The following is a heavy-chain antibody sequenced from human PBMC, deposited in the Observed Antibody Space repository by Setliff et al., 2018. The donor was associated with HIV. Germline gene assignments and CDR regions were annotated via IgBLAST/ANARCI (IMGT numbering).Heavy chain of an antibody. D-gene: IGHD3-10*01. J-gene: IGHJ4*02. CDR1: GGSFNDYY. CDR2: IDHSGST. CDR3: ARGLNYYGSGSYLPLGY. Sequence: SETLSLTCAVYGGSFNDYYWTWIRQPPGKGLEWIGEIDHSGSTKYHASLKSRVTISIDTSKSQISLKLSSVTAADTAVYYCARGLNYYGSGSYLPLGYWGQGTLVTV. V-gene: IGHV4-34*01.